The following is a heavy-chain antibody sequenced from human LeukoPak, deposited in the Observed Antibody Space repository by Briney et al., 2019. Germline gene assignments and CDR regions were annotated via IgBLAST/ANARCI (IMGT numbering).Heavy chain of an antibody. V-gene: IGHV3-7*03. CDR2: INQDAGTT. J-gene: IGHJ3*02. CDR3: ARDPGWSSFDI. Sequence: GGSLRLSCVASGFSFTCYWMSWVRQAPGKDLEFVANINQDAGTTNYVDSVKGRFTISRDNAENSLYLQMSSLRAEDTALYYCARDPGWSSFDIWGQGIMVTVSS. D-gene: IGHD6-19*01. CDR1: GFSFTCYW.